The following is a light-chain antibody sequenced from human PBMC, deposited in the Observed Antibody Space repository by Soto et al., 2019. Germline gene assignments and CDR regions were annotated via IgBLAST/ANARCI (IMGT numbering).Light chain of an antibody. Sequence: IQLTQSQSSLSASVGDRSTITCRASQAISSYLAWYQQKPGKAPNLLIYAASTLQSGVPSRFSGGGSGTDFTLTISSLQPEDFATYYCQQLNSYPRTFGGGTKVDIK. CDR3: QQLNSYPRT. CDR2: AAS. CDR1: QAISSY. J-gene: IGKJ4*01. V-gene: IGKV1-9*01.